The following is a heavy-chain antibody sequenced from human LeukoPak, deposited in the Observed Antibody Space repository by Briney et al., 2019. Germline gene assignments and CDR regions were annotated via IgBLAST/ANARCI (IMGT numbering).Heavy chain of an antibody. CDR2: INDSGRT. CDR3: ARRWNYGRNYYIDV. J-gene: IGHJ6*03. CDR1: GGSFRNYY. D-gene: IGHD1-7*01. Sequence: SETLSLTCAVYGGSFRNYYWSWIRQPPGKGLEWIGEINDSGRTNYNPSLMSRVTVSVDTSKNQFSLRLTSVTATDTAVYYCARRWNYGRNYYIDVWGKGATVSVSS. V-gene: IGHV4-34*01.